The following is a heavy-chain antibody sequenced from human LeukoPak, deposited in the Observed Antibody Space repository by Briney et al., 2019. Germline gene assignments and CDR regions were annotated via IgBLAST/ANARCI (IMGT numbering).Heavy chain of an antibody. CDR3: ARIGHDLYQTFDS. D-gene: IGHD2-2*01. J-gene: IGHJ5*01. V-gene: IGHV3-48*01. CDR1: GFTFSNYL. Sequence: RAGGSLRLSCVGSGFTFSNYLMNWVRQAPGKGLEWVSFISSTGGTIYYADAVKGRFTVSRDNAKNSLLLQMNSLRAEDTAIYYRARIGHDLYQTFDSWGHGTLITVSS. CDR2: ISSTGGTI.